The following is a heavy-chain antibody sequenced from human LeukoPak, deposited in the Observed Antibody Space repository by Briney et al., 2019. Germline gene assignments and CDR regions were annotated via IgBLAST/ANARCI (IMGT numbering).Heavy chain of an antibody. CDR1: GFTFDDYG. V-gene: IGHV3-20*04. CDR2: INWNGGST. CDR3: ARDLGESSGWYDRFDY. D-gene: IGHD6-19*01. J-gene: IGHJ4*02. Sequence: GGSLRLSCAASGFTFDDYGMSWVRLAPGKGLEWVSGINWNGGSTGYADSVKGRFTISRDNAKNYLYLQMNRLRAEDTALYYCARDLGESSGWYDRFDYWGQGTLVTVSS.